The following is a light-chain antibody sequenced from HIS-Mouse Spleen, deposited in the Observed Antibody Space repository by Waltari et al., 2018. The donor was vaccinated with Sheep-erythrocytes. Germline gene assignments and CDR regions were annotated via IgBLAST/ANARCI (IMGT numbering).Light chain of an antibody. CDR2: DVS. V-gene: IGLV2-11*01. J-gene: IGLJ1*01. Sequence: QSALTQPRSVSGSPGQSVTIPCTGTSSDVGGYNYVSWYQQHPGKAPKLMIYDVSKRPSVVPDRSSGSKSGNTASLTISGLQAEDEADYYCCSYAGSYNHVFATGTKVTVL. CDR3: CSYAGSYNHV. CDR1: SSDVGGYNY.